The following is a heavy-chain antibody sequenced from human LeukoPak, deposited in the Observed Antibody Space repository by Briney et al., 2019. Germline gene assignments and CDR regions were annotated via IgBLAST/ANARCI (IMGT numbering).Heavy chain of an antibody. CDR2: ISGDGNIQ. CDR1: GFSLSAYE. Sequence: GGSLRLSCAASGFSLSAYEMHWVRQAPGKGLEWVAVISGDGNIQLYSDSVKGRFTISRDTSKTTLYLQMNSLRAEDTAVYYCAKDLLPGAPDYFDYWGQGTLVTVSS. V-gene: IGHV3-30-3*01. CDR3: AKDLLPGAPDYFDY. J-gene: IGHJ4*02. D-gene: IGHD1-26*01.